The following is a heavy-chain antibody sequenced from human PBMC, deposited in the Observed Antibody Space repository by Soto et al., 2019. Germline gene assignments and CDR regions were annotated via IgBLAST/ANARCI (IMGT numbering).Heavy chain of an antibody. V-gene: IGHV1-3*01. D-gene: IGHD2-2*01. CDR3: ARGLLAVVPVASWFSYMDV. CDR2: INAGNGNT. J-gene: IGHJ6*03. Sequence: QVQLVQSGAEVEKPGASVKVSCKASGYTFTNYAVHWVRQAPGQRREWMGWINAGNGNTRFSQNLQGRVTITMDTSARTVYMELSSMRSADTAVYYCARGLLAVVPVASWFSYMDVWGKGPTVTVSS. CDR1: GYTFTNYA.